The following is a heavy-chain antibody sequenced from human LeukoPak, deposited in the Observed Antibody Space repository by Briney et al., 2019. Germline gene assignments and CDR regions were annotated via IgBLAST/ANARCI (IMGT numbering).Heavy chain of an antibody. CDR2: ISHSGST. Sequence: PSETLSLTCAVYGGSFTSYYWSWIRQPPGMGLEWIGEISHSGSTNYNPSLKSRVTMSVDTSKNQFSLRLSSVTAADTAIYYCAREMNMRATFYQSPLDYRGQGTLVTVSA. J-gene: IGHJ4*02. CDR1: GGSFTSYY. CDR3: AREMNMRATFYQSPLDY. V-gene: IGHV4-34*01. D-gene: IGHD2/OR15-2a*01.